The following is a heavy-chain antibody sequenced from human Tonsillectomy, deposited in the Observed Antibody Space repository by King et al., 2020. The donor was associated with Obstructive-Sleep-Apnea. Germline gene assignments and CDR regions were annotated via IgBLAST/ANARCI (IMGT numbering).Heavy chain of an antibody. CDR2: IYSSGST. CDR3: ASGRNFDWLLPRY. Sequence: LQLQESGPGLVKPSETLSLTCSVSGGSISSSSSYGGWIRQPPGKGLEWIGTIYSSGSTYYNPSLRSRVTISLDTSKNQLSLKLSSVTAADTAVYYCASGRNFDWLLPRYWGQGTLVTVSS. J-gene: IGHJ4*02. CDR1: GGSISSSSSY. V-gene: IGHV4-39*07. D-gene: IGHD3-9*01.